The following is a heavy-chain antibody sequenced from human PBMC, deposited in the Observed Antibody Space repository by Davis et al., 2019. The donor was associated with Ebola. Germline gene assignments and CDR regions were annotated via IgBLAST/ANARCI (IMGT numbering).Heavy chain of an antibody. CDR3: ARLQQLVPYYYYGMDV. CDR2: INHSGST. CDR1: GFGFSSYG. V-gene: IGHV4-34*01. D-gene: IGHD6-6*01. Sequence: GSLRLSCAASGFGFSSYGLHCVRQAQGKGLEWIGEINHSGSTNYNPSLKSRVTISVDTSKNQFSLKLSSVTAADTAVYYCARLQQLVPYYYYGMDVWGQGTTVTVSS. J-gene: IGHJ6*02.